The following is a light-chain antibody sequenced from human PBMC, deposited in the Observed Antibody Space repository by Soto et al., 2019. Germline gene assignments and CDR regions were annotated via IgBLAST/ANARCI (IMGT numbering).Light chain of an antibody. CDR3: AAWDDSLNVVV. CDR2: SNN. V-gene: IGLV1-44*01. CDR1: SSNIGSNT. J-gene: IGLJ2*01. Sequence: QSVLTQPPSASGTPGQRVTISCSGSSSNIGSNTVNWYHQLPGTAPKLLIYSNNQRPSGVPDRFSGSKSGTSASLAISGLQSEDEADYYCAAWDDSLNVVVFGGGTKVTVL.